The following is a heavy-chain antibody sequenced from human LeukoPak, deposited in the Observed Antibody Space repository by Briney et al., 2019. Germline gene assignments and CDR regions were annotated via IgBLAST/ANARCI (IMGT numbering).Heavy chain of an antibody. Sequence: PSETLSLTCAVYGGSFSGYYWSWIRQPPGKGLEWIGEINHSGSTNYNPSLKSRVTVSVDTSKNQFSLKLSSVTAADTAVYYCARERVVVLGGIDYWGQGTLVTVSS. V-gene: IGHV4-34*01. CDR3: ARERVVVLGGIDY. CDR2: INHSGST. D-gene: IGHD3-22*01. CDR1: GGSFSGYY. J-gene: IGHJ4*02.